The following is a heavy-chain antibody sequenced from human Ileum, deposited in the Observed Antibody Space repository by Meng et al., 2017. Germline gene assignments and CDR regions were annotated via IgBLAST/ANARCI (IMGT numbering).Heavy chain of an antibody. V-gene: IGHV4-61*01. D-gene: IGHD6-6*01. CDR1: GVSVSSCSYD. CDR2: IYYSGST. CDR3: ARSSTSPASYFFDY. J-gene: IGHJ4*02. Sequence: QAPLEEAAPCLVRPSATLSLACPVSGVSVSSCSYDWSLIRPPPGKGLEWIGHIYYSGSTNYNPSLKSRVTISVDMSKNQFSLKLKSVTAADTAIYFCARSSTSPASYFFDYWGQGTLVTVSS.